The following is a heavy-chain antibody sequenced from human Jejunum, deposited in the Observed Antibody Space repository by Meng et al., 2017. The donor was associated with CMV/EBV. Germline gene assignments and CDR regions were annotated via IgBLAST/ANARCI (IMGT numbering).Heavy chain of an antibody. V-gene: IGHV1-18*01. CDR1: GYTFTNYG. D-gene: IGHD1-26*01. CDR2: INAYNGDT. CDR3: ARVEVGITSGDY. J-gene: IGHJ4*02. Sequence: QAQRVQSGSEVRKPSASLKVCFKSFGYTFTNYGITWVRQAPGQGLEWMGWINAYNGDTNYAQTLQGRFTMTTDTSTSTAYMELRSLRSDDTAVYYCARVEVGITSGDYWGQGTLVTVSS.